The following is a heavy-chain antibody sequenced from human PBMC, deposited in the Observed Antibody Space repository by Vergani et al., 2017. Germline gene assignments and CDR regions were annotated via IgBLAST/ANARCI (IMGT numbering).Heavy chain of an antibody. J-gene: IGHJ2*01. CDR3: ARSQGDDWYFDV. Sequence: QVRLEESGPGLVKPSETLSLTCPVSGYSIGSGFYWAWIRQSPGEGLQWLTSIHNRGKTYHNPSLKSRVSVSLDTFKNRFSLNLTSVTPTDTAVYYCARSQGDDWYFDVWGPGSLVTVSS. CDR2: IHNRGKT. CDR1: GYSIGSGFY. D-gene: IGHD2-21*02. V-gene: IGHV4-38-2*01.